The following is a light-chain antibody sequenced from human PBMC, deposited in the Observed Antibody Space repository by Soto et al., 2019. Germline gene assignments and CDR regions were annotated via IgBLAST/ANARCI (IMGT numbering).Light chain of an antibody. J-gene: IGKJ1*01. CDR1: QSVSSY. CDR3: QERSNWLVR. V-gene: IGKV3-11*01. CDR2: DAS. Sequence: EIVLTQSPATLSLSPGERATLSCRASQSVSSYLAWYQQKPGQAPRLLIYDASNRATGIPARFSGSGSGTDFTLTISSLEPEDFGVYYCQERSNWLVRFGQGPKVDIK.